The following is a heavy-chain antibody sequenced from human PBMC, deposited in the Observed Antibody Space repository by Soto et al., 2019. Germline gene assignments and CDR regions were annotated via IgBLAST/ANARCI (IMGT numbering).Heavy chain of an antibody. Sequence: PSETLSLTCTVSGGSISSGGYYWSWIRQHPGKGLEWIGYIYYSGSTYYNPSLKSRITISLDTSKNQFSLKLSSVTAADTAVYYCAKYVDSDNWFDPWGQGTLVTVSS. CDR3: AKYVDSDNWFDP. D-gene: IGHD4-17*01. CDR1: GGSISSGGYY. J-gene: IGHJ5*02. CDR2: IYYSGST. V-gene: IGHV4-31*03.